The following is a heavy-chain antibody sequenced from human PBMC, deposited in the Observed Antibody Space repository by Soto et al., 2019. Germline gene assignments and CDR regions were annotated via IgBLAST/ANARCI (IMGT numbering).Heavy chain of an antibody. D-gene: IGHD6-6*01. CDR1: GGSFSGYY. Sequence: PSETLSLTCAVYGGSFSGYYWSWIRQPPGKGLEWIGEINHSGSTNYNPSLKSRVTISVDTSKNQFSLKLSSVTAADTAVYYCARGRGRIAARPVRLLDYWGQGTLVTVSS. J-gene: IGHJ4*02. V-gene: IGHV4-34*01. CDR2: INHSGST. CDR3: ARGRGRIAARPVRLLDY.